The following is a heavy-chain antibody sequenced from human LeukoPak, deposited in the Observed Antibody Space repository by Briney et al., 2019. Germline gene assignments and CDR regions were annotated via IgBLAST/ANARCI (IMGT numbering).Heavy chain of an antibody. D-gene: IGHD4-23*01. J-gene: IGHJ4*02. CDR2: MNPNRGDT. CDR3: ARFPGSTAGGNIHG. V-gene: IGHV1-8*01. Sequence: ASVKVSCKASGYTFTSYDIHWVRQATGQGLEWMGRMNPNRGDTDYAQKFQGRVTMTRDTSISTAYMELSSLRSEDTAVYYCARFPGSTAGGNIHGWGQGTLVTVSS. CDR1: GYTFTSYD.